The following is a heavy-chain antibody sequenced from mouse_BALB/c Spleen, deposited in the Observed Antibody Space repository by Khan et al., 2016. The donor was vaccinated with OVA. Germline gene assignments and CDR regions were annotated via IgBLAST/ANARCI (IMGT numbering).Heavy chain of an antibody. CDR1: GYTFTDFT. Sequence: QVQLKESGAELVRPGVSVKISCKGSGYTFTDFTIHWVKQSHALSLEWIGVISTYYGDVTYNQKFKGKATMTVDKSSSTTYMELARLTSEDSAIYYCTRGGGGSRFAYGGQGTLVTVSA. J-gene: IGHJ3*01. CDR2: ISTYYGDV. V-gene: IGHV1S137*01. CDR3: TRGGGGSRFAY.